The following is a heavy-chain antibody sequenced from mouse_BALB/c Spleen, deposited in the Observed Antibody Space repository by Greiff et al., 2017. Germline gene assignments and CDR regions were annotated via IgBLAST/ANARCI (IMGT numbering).Heavy chain of an antibody. V-gene: IGHV3-8*02. J-gene: IGHJ2*01. Sequence: EVQRVESGPSLVKPSQTLSLTCSVTGYSITSCYWNWIRKFPGNKLEYMGYISYSGSTYYNPSLKSRISITRDTSTNQYYLQLNSVTTEDTATYYCAGSGEYGNSGFDYWGQGTTLTVSS. CDR2: ISYSGST. D-gene: IGHD2-1*01. CDR1: GYSITSCY. CDR3: AGSGEYGNSGFDY.